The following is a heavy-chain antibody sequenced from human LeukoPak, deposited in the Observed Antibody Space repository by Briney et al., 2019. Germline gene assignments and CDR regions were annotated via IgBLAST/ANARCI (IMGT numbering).Heavy chain of an antibody. CDR3: AKSFGVVVYYYYGMDV. Sequence: SGGSLRLSCAASGSTFSSYGMHWVRQAPGKGLEWVAVISYDGSNKYYADSVKGRFTISRDNSKNTLYLQMNSLRAEDTAVYYCAKSFGVVVYYYYGMDVWGQGTTVTVSS. V-gene: IGHV3-30*18. D-gene: IGHD3-3*01. CDR1: GSTFSSYG. CDR2: ISYDGSNK. J-gene: IGHJ6*02.